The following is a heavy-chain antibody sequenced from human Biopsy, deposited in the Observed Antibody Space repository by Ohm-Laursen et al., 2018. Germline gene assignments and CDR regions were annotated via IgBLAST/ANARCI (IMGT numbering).Heavy chain of an antibody. V-gene: IGHV3-21*01. CDR2: ISETSSHI. J-gene: IGHJ6*02. CDR1: VFCDSSYE. D-gene: IGHD6-6*01. Sequence: SLRLSCPASVFCDSSYEMNSVRQAPGKGLEWISYISETSSHIYDADPVRGRFTVARDIAKNSLYLQLNSLRVEDTAVYYFARDSSRRAREGGMDVWGQGSTVTVSS. CDR3: ARDSSRRAREGGMDV.